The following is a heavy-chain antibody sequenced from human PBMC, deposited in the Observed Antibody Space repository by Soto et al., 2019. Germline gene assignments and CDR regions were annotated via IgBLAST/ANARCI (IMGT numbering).Heavy chain of an antibody. J-gene: IGHJ6*03. V-gene: IGHV4-59*08. D-gene: IGHD1-1*01. Sequence: PSETLSLTCTVSGGSLSSYFWSWIRQPPGKGLEWIGYIYYSGSTNYNPSLQSRVTISADTSKNQFSLKLSSVTAADTAVYYCARHPRYSPSDYYYSYMDVWGKGTTVTVSS. CDR1: GGSLSSYF. CDR3: ARHPRYSPSDYYYSYMDV. CDR2: IYYSGST.